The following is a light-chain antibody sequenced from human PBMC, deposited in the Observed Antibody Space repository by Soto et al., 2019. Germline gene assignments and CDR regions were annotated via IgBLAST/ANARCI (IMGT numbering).Light chain of an antibody. V-gene: IGLV2-8*01. J-gene: IGLJ2*01. CDR1: SNDVGGYNY. CDR3: SSYGGSNTVV. Sequence: QCVLTQPPSASGSPGQSVTISCTGSSNDVGGYNYVSWYQQHPGKAPKLMIYEVSKRPSGVPDRLSGSKSGNTASLTVSGLQAEDEADYYCSSYGGSNTVVFGGGTKLTVL. CDR2: EVS.